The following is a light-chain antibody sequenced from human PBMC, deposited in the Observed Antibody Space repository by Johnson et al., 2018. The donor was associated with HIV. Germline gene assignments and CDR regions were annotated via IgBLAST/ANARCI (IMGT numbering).Light chain of an antibody. Sequence: QSVLTQPPSVSAAPGQTVTIPCSGNSSNIGNNSVSWCQRLPGTAPKLLIHDTDERPPGIPDRFSGSKSGTSTTLDITGLQTGDEADYYCATWDNSLKGVFGTGTKVTVL. CDR2: DTD. J-gene: IGLJ1*01. CDR1: SSNIGNNS. V-gene: IGLV1-51*01. CDR3: ATWDNSLKGV.